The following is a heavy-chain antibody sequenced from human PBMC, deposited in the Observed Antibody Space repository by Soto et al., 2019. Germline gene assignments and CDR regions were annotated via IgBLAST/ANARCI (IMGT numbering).Heavy chain of an antibody. CDR3: ARIERDGYNYYFDY. CDR2: IDWDDDK. D-gene: IGHD5-12*01. Sequence: SGPTLVNPTQTLTLTCTFSGFSLSTSGMCVSWIRQPPGKALEWLALIDWDDDKYYSTSLKTRLTISKDTSKNQVVLTMTNMDPVDTATYYCARIERDGYNYYFDYWGQGTLVTVSS. V-gene: IGHV2-70*01. CDR1: GFSLSTSGMC. J-gene: IGHJ4*02.